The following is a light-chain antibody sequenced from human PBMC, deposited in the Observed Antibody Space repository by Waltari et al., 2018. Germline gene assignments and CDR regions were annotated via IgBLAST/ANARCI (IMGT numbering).Light chain of an antibody. J-gene: IGLJ3*02. CDR2: GVT. Sequence: QSALTQSASVSGSPGQSITISCTGTSRDVGAYNLVSWYQQLPGRAPKLILSGVTKRPSGISDRCSGSKSGNTASLTISGLQSEDEADYYCSSYTQSRTRVFGGGTKLTVL. V-gene: IGLV2-23*02. CDR1: SRDVGAYNL. CDR3: SSYTQSRTRV.